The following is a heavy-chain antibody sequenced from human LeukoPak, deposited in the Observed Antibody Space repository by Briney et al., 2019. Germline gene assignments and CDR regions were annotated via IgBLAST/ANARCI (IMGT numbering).Heavy chain of an antibody. V-gene: IGHV4-39*01. CDR3: ARSVVVAATIDY. CDR2: IYYTGGT. J-gene: IGHJ4*02. D-gene: IGHD2-15*01. Sequence: SETLSLTCTVSGGSISTSPYYWGWIRRPPGKGLEWIATIYYTGGTYYNPSLKSRVTMSVDTSKNQFSLKVSSVTAADTAVYYCARSVVVAATIDYWGQGTLVTVSS. CDR1: GGSISTSPYY.